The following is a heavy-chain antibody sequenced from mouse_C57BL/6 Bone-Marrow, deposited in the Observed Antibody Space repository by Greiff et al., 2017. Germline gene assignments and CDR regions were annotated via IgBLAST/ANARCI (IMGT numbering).Heavy chain of an antibody. CDR3: ARGYGNYWYCDV. CDR1: GFTFSSYA. D-gene: IGHD2-1*01. V-gene: IGHV5-4*03. J-gene: IGHJ1*03. CDR2: ISDGGSYT. Sequence: EVMLVESGGGLVKPGGSLKLSCAASGFTFSSYAMSWVRQTPEKRLEWVATISDGGSYTYYPDNVKGRFTISRDNAKNNLYLQMSHLKSEDTAMYYCARGYGNYWYCDVWGTGTTVTVSS.